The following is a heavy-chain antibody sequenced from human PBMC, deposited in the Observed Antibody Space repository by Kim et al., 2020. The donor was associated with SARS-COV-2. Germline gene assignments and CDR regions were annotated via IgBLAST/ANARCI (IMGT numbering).Heavy chain of an antibody. D-gene: IGHD1-7*01. J-gene: IGHJ6*02. Sequence: LKSRVPLSVDTTKNQFSLKLSSVTAADTAVYYCARTRTTCPYYYYYGMDVWGQGTTVTVSS. CDR3: ARTRTTCPYYYYYGMDV. V-gene: IGHV4-59*01.